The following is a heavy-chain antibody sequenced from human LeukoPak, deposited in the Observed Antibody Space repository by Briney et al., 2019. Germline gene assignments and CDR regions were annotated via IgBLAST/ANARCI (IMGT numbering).Heavy chain of an antibody. CDR2: INHSGST. CDR1: GGSFSGYY. D-gene: IGHD6-19*01. V-gene: IGHV4-34*01. J-gene: IGHJ4*02. Sequence: PSETLSLTCAVYGGSFSGYYWSWIRQPPGKGLEWIGEINHSGSTNYNPSLKSRVTISVDTSKNQFSLKLSSVTAADTAVYYCARVGRADSSGWYDDYWGQGTLVTVSS. CDR3: ARVGRADSSGWYDDY.